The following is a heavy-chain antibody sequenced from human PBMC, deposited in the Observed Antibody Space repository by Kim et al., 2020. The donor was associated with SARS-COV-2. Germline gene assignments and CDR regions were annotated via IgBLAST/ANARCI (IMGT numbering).Heavy chain of an antibody. CDR3: AREIAARNWFDP. V-gene: IGHV4-30-2*01. Sequence: SETLSLTCAVSGGSISSGGYSWSWIRQPPGKGLEWIGYIYHSGSTYYNPSLKSRVTISVDRSKNQFSLKLSSVTAADTAVYYCAREIAARNWFDPGGQGTLVTVSS. J-gene: IGHJ5*02. D-gene: IGHD6-6*01. CDR1: GGSISSGGYS. CDR2: IYHSGST.